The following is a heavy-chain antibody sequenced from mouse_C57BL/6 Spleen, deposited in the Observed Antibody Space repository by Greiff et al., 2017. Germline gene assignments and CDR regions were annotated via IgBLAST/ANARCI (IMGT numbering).Heavy chain of an antibody. V-gene: IGHV2-2*01. D-gene: IGHD2-14*01. CDR3: ASLLYDFGC. CDR1: GFSLTSYG. J-gene: IGHJ2*01. CDR2: IWSGGST. Sequence: VHLVESGPGLVQPSQSLSITCTVSGFSLTSYGVHWVRQSPGKGLEWLGVIWSGGSTDYNAAFISRLSISKDNSKSQVFFKVNSLQAYDTAIYYCASLLYDFGCWGKGTTLSVAS.